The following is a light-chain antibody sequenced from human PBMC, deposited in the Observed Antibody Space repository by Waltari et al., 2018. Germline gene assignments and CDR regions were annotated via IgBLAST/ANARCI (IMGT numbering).Light chain of an antibody. CDR2: DDD. V-gene: IGLV3-21*02. Sequence: YQLTQPPSVSVAPGATARLTCGGDNIGTLMVNWYQQKTGQVPVLVVSDDDGRASEIPERIAGSNSGNTATLTISRAEAGDEADYYCQVWDSGAHHVVFGGGTKVTVL. J-gene: IGLJ2*01. CDR1: NIGTLM. CDR3: QVWDSGAHHVV.